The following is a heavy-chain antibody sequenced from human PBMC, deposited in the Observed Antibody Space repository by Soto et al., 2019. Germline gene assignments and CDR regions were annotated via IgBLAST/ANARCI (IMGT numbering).Heavy chain of an antibody. V-gene: IGHV1-2*04. CDR2: INPNSGGT. D-gene: IGHD6-6*01. CDR3: ARDFGSSSGRYSYYGMDV. Sequence: ASVKVSCKASGYTFTGYYMHWVRQAPGQGLEWMGWINPNSGGTNYAQKFQGWVTMTRDTSISTAYMELSRLRSDDTAVYYCARDFGSSSGRYSYYGMDVWGQGTTVTVSS. J-gene: IGHJ6*02. CDR1: GYTFTGYY.